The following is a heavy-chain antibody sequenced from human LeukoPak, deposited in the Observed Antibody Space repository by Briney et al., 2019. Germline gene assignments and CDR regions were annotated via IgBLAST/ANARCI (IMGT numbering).Heavy chain of an antibody. CDR3: ARGGYHHGFDI. CDR2: INSDGSDT. D-gene: IGHD2-15*01. J-gene: IGHJ3*02. Sequence: GGSLRLSCAASGFTFNSYWFHWVRQAPGKGLVWVSRINSDGSDTIYADSVKGRFTISRDNAKSTVYLQMNSLKAEDTAVYYCARGGYHHGFDIWGQSTMVTVSS. V-gene: IGHV3-74*01. CDR1: GFTFNSYW.